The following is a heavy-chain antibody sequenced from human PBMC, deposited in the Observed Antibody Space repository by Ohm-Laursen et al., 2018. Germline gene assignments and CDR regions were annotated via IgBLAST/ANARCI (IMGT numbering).Heavy chain of an antibody. CDR3: ARDRTVYGVGNGLDALDV. D-gene: IGHD3-3*01. V-gene: IGHV3-33*01. Sequence: SLRFSCAASGFNFGAHNMDWVRQAPGKGLEWVSLLWYDGSNKLYAESVKGRFTISRDTSKKTLYLQMSALSAEDTAVYYCARDRTVYGVGNGLDALDVWGQGTMVTVSS. CDR2: LWYDGSNK. J-gene: IGHJ3*01. CDR1: GFNFGAHN.